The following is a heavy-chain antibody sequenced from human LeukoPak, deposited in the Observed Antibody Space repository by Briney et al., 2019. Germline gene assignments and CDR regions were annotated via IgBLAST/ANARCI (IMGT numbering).Heavy chain of an antibody. CDR3: AKEQEGTAIGGVFDY. Sequence: ASVKVSCMASGYSFTSFGLSWVRQAPGQGPEWMGWISAASGSTNYAQKFQDRVTMTTDTSTTTVYMELRSLRSDDTAVYYCAKEQEGTAIGGVFDYWDQGTVVTVSS. D-gene: IGHD2-21*02. J-gene: IGHJ4*02. CDR1: GYSFTSFG. CDR2: ISAASGST. V-gene: IGHV1-18*01.